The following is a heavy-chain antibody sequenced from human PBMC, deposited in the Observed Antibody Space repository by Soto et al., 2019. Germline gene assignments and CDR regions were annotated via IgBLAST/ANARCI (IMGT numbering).Heavy chain of an antibody. V-gene: IGHV3-21*01. J-gene: IGHJ4*02. D-gene: IGHD4-17*01. CDR1: GFTFSSYS. CDR2: ISSSSSYI. CDR3: ARVWDYGDYNYFDY. Sequence: EVQLVESGGGLVKPGGSLRLSCAASGFTFSSYSMNWVRQAPGKGLEWVSSISSSSSYIYYADSVKGRFTISRDNAKNALYLEMNSRRAEDTAVYYGARVWDYGDYNYFDYWGQGTLVTVSS.